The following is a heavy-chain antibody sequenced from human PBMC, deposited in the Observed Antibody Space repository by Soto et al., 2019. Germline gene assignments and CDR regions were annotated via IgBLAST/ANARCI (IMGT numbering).Heavy chain of an antibody. CDR1: GASFSVTY. J-gene: IGHJ4*01. CDR3: AAWSALSQYYFDS. V-gene: IGHV4-59*13. CDR2: AYHSGTT. Sequence: SETLSLTCSVSGASFSVTYWSWIRQAPGKGLEWIGYAYHSGTTVYNPSLKSRVSISVDTSKKRVSLRLTSVTAADTAVYYCAAWSALSQYYFDSWGHGTLVTVSS. D-gene: IGHD3-3*01.